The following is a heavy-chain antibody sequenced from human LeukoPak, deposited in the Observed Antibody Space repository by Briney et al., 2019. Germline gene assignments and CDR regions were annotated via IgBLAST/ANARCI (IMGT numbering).Heavy chain of an antibody. V-gene: IGHV3-74*01. CDR1: GFTFSSYW. Sequence: GGSLRLSCAASGFTFSSYWMHWVRQAPGKGLVWVSHINSDGSSTYYAGSVKGRFTISRDNAKNTLYLQVNSLRAEDTAVYYCARDLSSYGFDYWGQGNLVTVYS. CDR2: INSDGSST. D-gene: IGHD5-18*01. J-gene: IGHJ4*02. CDR3: ARDLSSYGFDY.